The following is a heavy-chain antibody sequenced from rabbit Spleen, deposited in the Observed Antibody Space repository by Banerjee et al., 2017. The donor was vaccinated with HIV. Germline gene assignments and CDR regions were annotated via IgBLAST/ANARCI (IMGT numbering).Heavy chain of an antibody. CDR1: GFSFSSSYY. CDR3: ARDAGTSFSTYGMDL. CDR2: AYAGSSGST. J-gene: IGHJ6*01. D-gene: IGHD8-1*01. Sequence: QEQLVESGGGLVKPEGSLKLSCTASGFSFSSSYYMCWVRQAPGKGLEWVACAYAGSSGSTYSATWAKGRFTISKTSTTVTLQMTSLTAADTATYFCARDAGTSFSTYGMDLWGQGTLVTVS. V-gene: IGHV1S45*01.